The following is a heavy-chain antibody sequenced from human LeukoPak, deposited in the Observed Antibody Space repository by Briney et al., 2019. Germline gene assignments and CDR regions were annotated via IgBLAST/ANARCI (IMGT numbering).Heavy chain of an antibody. CDR2: IYHSGST. J-gene: IGHJ4*02. CDR1: GGSFSGYY. D-gene: IGHD1-7*01. V-gene: IGHV4-34*01. CDR3: AREPMELRHYFDY. Sequence: SETLSLTCAVYGGSFSGYYWSWIRQPPGKGLEWIGEIYHSGSTNYNPSLKSRVTISVDTSKNQFSLKLSSVTAADTAVYYCAREPMELRHYFDYWGQGTLVTVSS.